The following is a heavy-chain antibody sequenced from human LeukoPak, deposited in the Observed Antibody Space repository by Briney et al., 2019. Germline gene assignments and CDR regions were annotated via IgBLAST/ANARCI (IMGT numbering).Heavy chain of an antibody. V-gene: IGHV1-2*02. CDR2: INPNSGGT. D-gene: IGHD3-9*01. CDR1: GYTFTGYY. CDR3: ATDNYGMLDY. J-gene: IGHJ4*02. Sequence: GASVRVSCKASGYTFTGYYMHWVRQAPGQGLEWMGWINPNSGGTNYAQKFQGRVTMTRDTSINTVYVDLSGLTFDDTAVYYCATDNYGMLDYWGQGTLVTVSS.